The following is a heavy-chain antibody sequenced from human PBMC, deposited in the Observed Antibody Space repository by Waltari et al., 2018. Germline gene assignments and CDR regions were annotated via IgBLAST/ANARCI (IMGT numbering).Heavy chain of an antibody. CDR1: GFTFSSYS. CDR2: ISSSSSYI. J-gene: IGHJ4*02. CDR3: ARDSVVGATTGLGTALDY. D-gene: IGHD1-26*01. Sequence: EVQLVESGGGLVKPGGSLRLSCAASGFTFSSYSMNWVRQAPGKGLEWVSSISSSSSYIYYADSVKGRFTISRDSAKNSLYLQMNSLRAEDTAVYYCARDSVVGATTGLGTALDYWGQGTLVTVSS. V-gene: IGHV3-21*01.